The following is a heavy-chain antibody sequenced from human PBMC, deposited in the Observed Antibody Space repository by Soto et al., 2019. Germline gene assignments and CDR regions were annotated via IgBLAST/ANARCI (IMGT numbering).Heavy chain of an antibody. D-gene: IGHD6-19*01. V-gene: IGHV4-30-4*08. CDR1: GASIGTADYY. J-gene: IGHJ3*01. CDR3: ARDATGWGNALDV. Sequence: PSETLSLTCIVSGASIGTADYYWGWIRQPPGKGLEWIAYIYYSVTYYNPSLKSRVNISLDTSKNQFSLNLSSMTAADTAVYHCARDATGWGNALDVWGQGTMATV. CDR2: IYYSVT.